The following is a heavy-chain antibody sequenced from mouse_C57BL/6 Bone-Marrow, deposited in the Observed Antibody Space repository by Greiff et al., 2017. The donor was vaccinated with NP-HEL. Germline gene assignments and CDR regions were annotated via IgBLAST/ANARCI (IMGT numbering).Heavy chain of an antibody. CDR3: TREVYFYWYFDV. CDR1: GFTFSSYA. J-gene: IGHJ1*03. V-gene: IGHV5-9-1*02. D-gene: IGHD2-1*01. Sequence: EVMLVESGEGLVKPGGSLKLSCAASGFTFSSYAMSWVRQTPEKRLEWVAYISSGGDYIYYADTVKGRFTISRDNARNTLYLQMSSLKSEDTAMYYCTREVYFYWYFDVWGTGTTVTVSS. CDR2: ISSGGDYI.